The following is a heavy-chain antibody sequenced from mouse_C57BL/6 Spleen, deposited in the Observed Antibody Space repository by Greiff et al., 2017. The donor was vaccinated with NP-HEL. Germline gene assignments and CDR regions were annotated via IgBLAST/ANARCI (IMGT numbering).Heavy chain of an antibody. D-gene: IGHD1-1*01. J-gene: IGHJ3*01. Sequence: VQLQQSGPELVKPGASVKISCKASGYTFTDYYMNWVKPSHGKSLEWIGDINPNNGGTSYNQKFKGKATLTVDKSSSTAYMELRSLTSEDSAVYYCARSSTGPLWFAYWGQGTLVTVSA. V-gene: IGHV1-26*01. CDR2: INPNNGGT. CDR3: ARSSTGPLWFAY. CDR1: GYTFTDYY.